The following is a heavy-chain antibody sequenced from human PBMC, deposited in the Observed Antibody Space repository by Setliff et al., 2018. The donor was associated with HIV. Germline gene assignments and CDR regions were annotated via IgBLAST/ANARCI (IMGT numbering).Heavy chain of an antibody. V-gene: IGHV3-21*01. CDR2: ISSSSSFT. Sequence: PGGSLRLSCAASGFTFSPYSMNWVRQAPGKGLEWVSSISSSSSFTYYADSVKGRFTISRDNAKNSLYLQMNSLRAEDTAVYYCAREATIAAADWFDPWGQGTPVTVSS. CDR1: GFTFSPYS. D-gene: IGHD6-13*01. CDR3: AREATIAAADWFDP. J-gene: IGHJ5*02.